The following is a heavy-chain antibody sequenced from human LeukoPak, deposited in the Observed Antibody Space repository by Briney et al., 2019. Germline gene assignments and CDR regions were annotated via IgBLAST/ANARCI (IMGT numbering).Heavy chain of an antibody. J-gene: IGHJ4*02. Sequence: GGSLRLSCGASGFTFSDYGMHWVRQAPGKGVEWVAVISYDGSSKYYADSVKGRFTISRDNSKSTLFLQMNSLRAEDSAIYYCATYRQVLLPFESWGQGTLVTVSS. CDR3: ATYRQVLLPFES. V-gene: IGHV3-30*12. D-gene: IGHD5-18*01. CDR1: GFTFSDYG. CDR2: ISYDGSSK.